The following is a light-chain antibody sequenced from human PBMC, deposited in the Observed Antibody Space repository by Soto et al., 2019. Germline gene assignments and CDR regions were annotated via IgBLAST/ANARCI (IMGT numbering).Light chain of an antibody. CDR2: GAS. CDR1: QSVTSSY. CDR3: HQYGTSPST. V-gene: IGKV3-20*01. Sequence: EIVLTQSPGTLSLSPGERATLSCRATQSVTSSYLAWYQQKPGQAPRLLIYGASSRATGVPDRFSGSGSGTDSTLTISSLEPEDFAIYYCHQYGTSPSTFGQGTKVDI. J-gene: IGKJ1*01.